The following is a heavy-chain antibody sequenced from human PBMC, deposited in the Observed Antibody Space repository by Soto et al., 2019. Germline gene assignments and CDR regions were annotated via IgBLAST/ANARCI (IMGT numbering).Heavy chain of an antibody. J-gene: IGHJ3*02. CDR3: ARDRGSYRRDAFDI. CDR2: IYYSGST. Sequence: PSETLSLTCTVSGGSISSGGYYWSWIRQHPGKGLEWIGYIYYSGSTYYNPPLKSRVTISVDTSKNQFSLKLSSVTAADTAVYYCARDRGSYRRDAFDIWGQGTMVTVSS. CDR1: GGSISSGGYY. V-gene: IGHV4-31*03. D-gene: IGHD1-26*01.